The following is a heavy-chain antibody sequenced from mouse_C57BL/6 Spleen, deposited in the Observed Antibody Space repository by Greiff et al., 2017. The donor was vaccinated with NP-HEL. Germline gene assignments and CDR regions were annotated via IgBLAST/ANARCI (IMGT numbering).Heavy chain of an antibody. J-gene: IGHJ4*01. V-gene: IGHV1-58*01. D-gene: IGHD1-1*01. Sequence: EVMLVESGAELVRPGSSVKMSCKTSGYTFTSYGINWVKQRPGQGLEWIGYIYIGNGYTEYNEKFKGKATLTSDTSSSTAYMQLSSLTSEDSAIYFCARSYYGSSYDAMDYWGQGTSVTVSS. CDR3: ARSYYGSSYDAMDY. CDR2: IYIGNGYT. CDR1: GYTFTSYG.